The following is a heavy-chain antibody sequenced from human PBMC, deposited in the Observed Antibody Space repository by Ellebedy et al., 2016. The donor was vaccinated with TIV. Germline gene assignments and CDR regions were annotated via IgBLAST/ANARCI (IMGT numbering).Heavy chain of an antibody. V-gene: IGHV4-59*01. Sequence: MPSETLSLTCTVSGGSISSYYWSWIRQPPGKGLEWIGYIYYSGSTNYNPSLKSRVTISVDTSKNQFSLKLSSVTAADTAVYYCARGRIWFGDAGFDYWGQGTLVTVSS. D-gene: IGHD3-10*01. CDR3: ARGRIWFGDAGFDY. CDR1: GGSISSYY. CDR2: IYYSGST. J-gene: IGHJ4*02.